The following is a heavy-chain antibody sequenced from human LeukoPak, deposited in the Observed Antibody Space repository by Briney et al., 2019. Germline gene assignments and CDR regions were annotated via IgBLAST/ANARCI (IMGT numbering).Heavy chain of an antibody. Sequence: SETLSLTCAVSGYSISSGYYWGWVRQPPGKGLEWIGEIYHSGSTNYNPSLKSRVTISLDKPKSQFSLRLSSVTAADTAVYYCARGPMAVAGSYYFDYWGQGALVTVSS. CDR2: IYHSGST. J-gene: IGHJ4*02. CDR3: ARGPMAVAGSYYFDY. CDR1: GYSISSGYY. D-gene: IGHD6-19*01. V-gene: IGHV4-38-2*01.